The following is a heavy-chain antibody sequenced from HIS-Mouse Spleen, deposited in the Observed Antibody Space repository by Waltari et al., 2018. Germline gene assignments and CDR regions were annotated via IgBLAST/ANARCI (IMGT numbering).Heavy chain of an antibody. D-gene: IGHD1-26*01. CDR2: ISYDGSNK. Sequence: QVQLVESGGGVVQPGRSLRLSCAASGFTFSSYGMHWVRQAPGKGLEWVAVISYDGSNKYYSDYVNGRFTISRDNSKNTLYLQMNSLRAEDTAVYYCAKVNSGSYYFDYWGQGTLVTVSS. CDR1: GFTFSSYG. CDR3: AKVNSGSYYFDY. J-gene: IGHJ4*02. V-gene: IGHV3-30*18.